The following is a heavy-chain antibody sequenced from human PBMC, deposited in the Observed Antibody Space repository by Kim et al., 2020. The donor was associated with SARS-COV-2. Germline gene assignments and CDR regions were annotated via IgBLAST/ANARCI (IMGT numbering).Heavy chain of an antibody. J-gene: IGHJ6*03. Sequence: GGSLRLSCAASGFTFSSYAMHWVRQAPGKGLEWVAVISYDGSNKYYADSVKGRFTISRDNSKNTLYLQMNSLRAEDTAVYYCARPTTVTNYYYYMDVWGKGTTVTVSS. D-gene: IGHD4-4*01. CDR1: GFTFSSYA. CDR3: ARPTTVTNYYYYMDV. CDR2: ISYDGSNK. V-gene: IGHV3-30-3*01.